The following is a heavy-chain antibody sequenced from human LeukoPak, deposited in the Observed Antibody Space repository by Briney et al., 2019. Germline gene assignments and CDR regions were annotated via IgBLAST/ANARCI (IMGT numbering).Heavy chain of an antibody. CDR1: GFTFSSYA. CDR3: ARSVQWLVTEYFQH. D-gene: IGHD6-19*01. J-gene: IGHJ1*01. Sequence: PGGSLRLSCAASGFTFSSYAMSWVRQAPGKGLEWVSAISGSGGSTYYADSVKGRFTISRDNSKNTLYLQMNSLRAEDTAVYYCARSVQWLVTEYFQHWGQGTLVTVSS. CDR2: ISGSGGST. V-gene: IGHV3-23*01.